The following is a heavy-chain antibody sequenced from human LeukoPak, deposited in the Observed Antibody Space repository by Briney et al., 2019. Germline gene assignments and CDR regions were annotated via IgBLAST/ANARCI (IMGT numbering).Heavy chain of an antibody. CDR3: ARGSRFGVVGRDAFDI. V-gene: IGHV3-11*01. Sequence: GGSPRLSCAASGFTFSDYYMSWIRQAPGKGLEWVSYISSSGSTIYYADSVKGRFTISRDNAKNSLYLQMNSLRAEDTAVYYCARGSRFGVVGRDAFDIWGQGTVVTVSS. CDR2: ISSSGSTI. CDR1: GFTFSDYY. J-gene: IGHJ3*02. D-gene: IGHD3-3*01.